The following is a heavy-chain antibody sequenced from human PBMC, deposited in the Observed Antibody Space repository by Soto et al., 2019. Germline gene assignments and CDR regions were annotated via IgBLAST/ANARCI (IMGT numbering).Heavy chain of an antibody. CDR3: ARGNQSMDV. J-gene: IGHJ6*01. CDR1: GLTFSDHY. CDR2: INTTGSYT. Sequence: WGYLRCASETTGLTFSDHYMSSIRQGPGKGLEWISYINTTGSYTHYADSVRGRFIISRDNAENSLYLQMNSLRAEDTAIYSCARGNQSMDVWGQGATVPV. V-gene: IGHV3-11*06. D-gene: IGHD2-2*01.